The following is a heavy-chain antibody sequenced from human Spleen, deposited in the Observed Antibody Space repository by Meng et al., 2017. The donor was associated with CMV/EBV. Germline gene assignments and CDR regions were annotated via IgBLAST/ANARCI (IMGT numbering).Heavy chain of an antibody. D-gene: IGHD1-1*01. V-gene: IGHV3-7*01. J-gene: IGHJ6*02. CDR3: VPHDFPMDV. CDR2: IRQDGGDK. CDR1: GVSFSNYW. Sequence: GGSLRLSCAASGVSFSNYWMSWVRQAPGKGLDWVANIRQDGGDKGYAGSVRGRLTISRDNAKNSLYLQMNSLRVEDTAIYYCVPHDFPMDVWGQGTTVTVSS.